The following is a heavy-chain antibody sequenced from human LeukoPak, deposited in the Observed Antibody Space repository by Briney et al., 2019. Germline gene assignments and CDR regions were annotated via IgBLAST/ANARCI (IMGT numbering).Heavy chain of an antibody. CDR2: INHSGST. CDR1: GGSFSGYY. Sequence: PSETLSLTCAVYGGSFSGYYWSWIRQPPGKGLEWIGEINHSGSTYYNPSLKSRVTISVDTSKNQFSLKLSSVTAADTAVYYCARVIRYCSSTSCPSDYYYYYMDVWGKGTTVTVSS. CDR3: ARVIRYCSSTSCPSDYYYYYMDV. D-gene: IGHD2-2*01. J-gene: IGHJ6*03. V-gene: IGHV4-34*01.